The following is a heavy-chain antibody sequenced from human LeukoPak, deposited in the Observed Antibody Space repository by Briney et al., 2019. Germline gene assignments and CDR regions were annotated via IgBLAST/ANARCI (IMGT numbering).Heavy chain of an antibody. CDR1: GFTVSSNY. J-gene: IGHJ4*02. CDR3: ARVLAGGNEDYFDY. CDR2: LYPGGTT. V-gene: IGHV3-53*01. Sequence: GGSLRLSCAASGFTVSSNYMSWVRQAPGKGLEWVSVLYPGGTTYYADSMKGRFTISRDNSRNTLYLQMNYLRVDDTAVYYCARVLAGGNEDYFDYWGQGTLVTVSS. D-gene: IGHD6-13*01.